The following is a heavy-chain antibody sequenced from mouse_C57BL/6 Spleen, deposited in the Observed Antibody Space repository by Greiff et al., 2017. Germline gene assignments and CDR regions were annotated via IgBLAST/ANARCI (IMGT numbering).Heavy chain of an antibody. Sequence: QVQLQQPGAELVRPGTSVKLSCKASGYTFTSYWMHWVKQRPGQGLEWIGVIDPSDSYTNYNHKFKGKATLTVDTSSSTAYLQLSSLTSEDSAVYYCARWGATVVAPSSWYFDVWGTGTTVTVSS. CDR1: GYTFTSYW. D-gene: IGHD1-1*01. V-gene: IGHV1-59*01. CDR3: ARWGATVVAPSSWYFDV. J-gene: IGHJ1*03. CDR2: IDPSDSYT.